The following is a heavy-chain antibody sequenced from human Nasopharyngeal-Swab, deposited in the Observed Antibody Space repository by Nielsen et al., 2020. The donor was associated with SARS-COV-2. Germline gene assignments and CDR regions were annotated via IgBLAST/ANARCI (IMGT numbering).Heavy chain of an antibody. V-gene: IGHV5-51*01. CDR2: IYPGDSDT. D-gene: IGHD2-15*01. Sequence: GGSLRLSCKGSGYSFTSYWIGWVRQMPGKGLEWMGTIYPGDSDTRYSPSLQGQVTISADKSISTAYLQWSSLKASDTAMYYCARRSEDAFDYWGQGTLVTVSS. CDR1: GYSFTSYW. J-gene: IGHJ4*02. CDR3: ARRSEDAFDY.